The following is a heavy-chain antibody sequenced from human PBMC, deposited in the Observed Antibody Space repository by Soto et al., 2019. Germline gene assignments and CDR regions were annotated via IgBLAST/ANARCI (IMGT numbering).Heavy chain of an antibody. Sequence: PGGSLRLSCAAFGFTVSSNYMNWVRQAPGKGLEWVSVIYSGGSTYYADSVKGRFTISRDNSKNTLYLQMNSLRAEDTAVYYCARGMKYSTGWYYFDYWGQGTLVTVSS. V-gene: IGHV3-53*01. CDR1: GFTVSSNY. J-gene: IGHJ4*02. D-gene: IGHD6-19*01. CDR2: IYSGGST. CDR3: ARGMKYSTGWYYFDY.